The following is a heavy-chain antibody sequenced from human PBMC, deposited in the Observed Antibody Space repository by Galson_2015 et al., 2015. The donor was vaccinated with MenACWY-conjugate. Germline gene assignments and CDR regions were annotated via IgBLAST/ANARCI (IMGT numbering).Heavy chain of an antibody. CDR3: ARRTVTTSWYFDL. CDR2: INHSGTT. J-gene: IGHJ2*01. Sequence: SETLSLTCAVYGGSFSGYFWCWIRQPPGKGLEWIGEINHSGTTDYNPSLKSRVTISIDTSKNQFSLRLSSVTAADTAVYYCARRTVTTSWYFDLWGRGTLVTVSS. V-gene: IGHV4-34*01. D-gene: IGHD4-17*01. CDR1: GGSFSGYF.